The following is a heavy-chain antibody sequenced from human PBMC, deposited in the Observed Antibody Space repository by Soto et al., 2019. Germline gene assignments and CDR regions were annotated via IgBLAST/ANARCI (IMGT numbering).Heavy chain of an antibody. J-gene: IGHJ5*02. CDR2: ISAYNGNT. D-gene: IGHD3-3*01. Sequence: ASVKLSCKASGYTFTSYGISWVRQAPGQGLEWMGWISAYNGNTNYAQKLQGRVTMTTDTSTSTAYMELRSLRSDDTAVYYCARDSDDFNWLDPWGQGTLVTLSS. CDR3: ARDSDDFNWLDP. CDR1: GYTFTSYG. V-gene: IGHV1-18*01.